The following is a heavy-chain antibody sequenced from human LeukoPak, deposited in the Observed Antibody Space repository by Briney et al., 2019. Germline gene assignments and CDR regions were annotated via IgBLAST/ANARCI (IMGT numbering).Heavy chain of an antibody. J-gene: IGHJ4*02. V-gene: IGHV3-11*04. Sequence: GGSLRLSCAASGFTFSDYYMSWIRQAPGKGLEWVSYISSSGSTIYYAGSVKGRFTISRDNAKNSLYLQMNSLGAEDTAVYYCARDLKTVGATTTVGFGYWGQGTLVTVSS. CDR3: ARDLKTVGATTTVGFGY. CDR2: ISSSGSTI. CDR1: GFTFSDYY. D-gene: IGHD1-26*01.